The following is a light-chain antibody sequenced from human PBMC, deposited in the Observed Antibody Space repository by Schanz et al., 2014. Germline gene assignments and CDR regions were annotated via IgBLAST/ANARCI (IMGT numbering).Light chain of an antibody. Sequence: EIVMTQSPATLSVSPGERGTLSCRASQTVSNNLAWYQQKPGQTPRLLIYGASSRATGIPDRFSGSGSGTDFTLTISSLQSEDFAIYYCQQYNSWPPTFGQGTKVEIK. CDR3: QQYNSWPPT. CDR2: GAS. V-gene: IGKV3D-15*01. J-gene: IGKJ1*01. CDR1: QTVSNN.